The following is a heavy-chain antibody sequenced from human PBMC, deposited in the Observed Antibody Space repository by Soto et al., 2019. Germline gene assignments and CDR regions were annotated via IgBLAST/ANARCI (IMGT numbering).Heavy chain of an antibody. CDR2: ISGGTGQT. CDR1: GYSFSSYG. D-gene: IGHD1-1*01. Sequence: ASVKVSCKASGYSFSSYGITWVRQAPGQGLEWMGWISGGTGQTKHSQRFQGRVNITRDTSASTAYMELSSLRSEDTAVYYCARGKGMEENYYYYGLDIWGQGTTVTVSS. CDR3: ARGKGMEENYYYYGLDI. V-gene: IGHV1-3*01. J-gene: IGHJ6*02.